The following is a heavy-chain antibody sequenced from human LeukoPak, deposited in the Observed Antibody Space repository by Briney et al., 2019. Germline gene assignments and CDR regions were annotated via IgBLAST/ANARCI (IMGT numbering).Heavy chain of an antibody. V-gene: IGHV1-2*02. D-gene: IGHD3-10*01. CDR1: GYTFTANY. Sequence: GASVKVSCKASGYTFTANYMHWVRQAPGQGLECMGWINPNSGGTNYAQKFQGRVTMTRDTSISTAYMGLSRLRSDDTAVYYCARGAILLWFGEKPGCDYMDVWGKGTTVTISS. CDR2: INPNSGGT. J-gene: IGHJ6*03. CDR3: ARGAILLWFGEKPGCDYMDV.